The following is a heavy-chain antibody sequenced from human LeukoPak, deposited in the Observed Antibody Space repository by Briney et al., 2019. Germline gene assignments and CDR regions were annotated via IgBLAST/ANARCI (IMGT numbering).Heavy chain of an antibody. D-gene: IGHD3-22*01. Sequence: KPSETLSLTCTVSGGSISSSSYYWGWIRQPPGKGLEWIGRIYYSGSTYYNPSLKSRVTISIDTSKNQFSLKLSSVTAADTAVYYCARHGDYYDSSGPLDYWGQGTLVTVSS. J-gene: IGHJ4*02. V-gene: IGHV4-39*01. CDR2: IYYSGST. CDR3: ARHGDYYDSSGPLDY. CDR1: GGSISSSSYY.